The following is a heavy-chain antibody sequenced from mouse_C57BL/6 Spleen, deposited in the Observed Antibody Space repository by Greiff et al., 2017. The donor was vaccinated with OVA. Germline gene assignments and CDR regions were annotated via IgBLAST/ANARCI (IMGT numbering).Heavy chain of an antibody. J-gene: IGHJ3*01. CDR2: IDPEDGET. CDR1: GFNFNDYY. CDR3: ASGPQGLAY. V-gene: IGHV14-2*01. Sequence: VQLQQSGAELVKPGASVKLSCTASGFNFNDYYMHWVKQRPEQGLEWIGRIDPEDGETKYAPKFQGKATITVDTSYNKAYLQLRSLTSEDAAVYYCASGPQGLAYWGQGTPVTVSA.